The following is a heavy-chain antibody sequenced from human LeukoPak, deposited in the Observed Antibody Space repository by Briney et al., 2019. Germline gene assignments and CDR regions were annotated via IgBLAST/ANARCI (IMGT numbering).Heavy chain of an antibody. V-gene: IGHV3-30*02. Sequence: GGSLRLSCAASGFTFSSYGMHWVRQAPGKGLEWVAFIRYDGSNKYYADSVKGRFTISRDNAKNSLFLQMNSLRAEDTAVYYCAKSQYYDILTGLSDYWGQGTLVTVSS. CDR3: AKSQYYDILTGLSDY. CDR2: IRYDGSNK. CDR1: GFTFSSYG. D-gene: IGHD3-9*01. J-gene: IGHJ4*02.